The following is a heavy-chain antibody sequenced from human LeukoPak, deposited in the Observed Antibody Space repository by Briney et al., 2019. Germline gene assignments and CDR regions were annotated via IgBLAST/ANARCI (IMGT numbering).Heavy chain of an antibody. V-gene: IGHV4-61*01. CDR3: ARDLSYGGPGYFDY. CDR2: IYYSGST. D-gene: IGHD5-18*01. CDR1: GGSISSSSSY. Sequence: SETLSLTCTVSGGSISSSSSYWGWIRQPPGKGLEWIGYIYYSGSTNYNPSLKSRVTISVDTSKNQFSLKLSSVTAADTAVYYCARDLSYGGPGYFDYWGQGTLVTVSS. J-gene: IGHJ4*02.